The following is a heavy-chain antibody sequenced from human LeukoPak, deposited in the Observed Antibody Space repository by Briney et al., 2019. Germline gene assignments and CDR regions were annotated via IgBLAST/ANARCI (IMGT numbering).Heavy chain of an antibody. V-gene: IGHV1-8*01. D-gene: IGHD6-19*01. Sequence: ASVKVSCKASGYTFTSYDINWVRQATGQGLEWMGWMNPNSGNTGYAQKFQGRVTMTRNTSISTAYMELSSLRSEDTAVYYCARLKQWLDGPGDYYGMDVWGQGTTVTVSS. CDR2: MNPNSGNT. J-gene: IGHJ6*02. CDR3: ARLKQWLDGPGDYYGMDV. CDR1: GYTFTSYD.